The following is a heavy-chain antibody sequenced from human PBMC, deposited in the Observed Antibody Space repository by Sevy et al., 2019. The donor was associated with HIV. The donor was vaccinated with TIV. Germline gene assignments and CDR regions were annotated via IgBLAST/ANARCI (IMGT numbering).Heavy chain of an antibody. V-gene: IGHV1-18*01. CDR3: ARSDTSGHYYVFDY. CDR2: ISADNGDT. Sequence: ASVKVSYKASGYTFTIYGINWMRQAPGQGLEWMGWISADNGDTNYAQKLQGRVTMTTDTSTSTAYMELRSLRSDDTAVYYCARSDTSGHYYVFDYWGQGTLVTVSS. CDR1: GYTFTIYG. D-gene: IGHD3-22*01. J-gene: IGHJ4*02.